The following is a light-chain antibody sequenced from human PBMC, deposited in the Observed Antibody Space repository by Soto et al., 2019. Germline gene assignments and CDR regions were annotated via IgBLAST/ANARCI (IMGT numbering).Light chain of an antibody. CDR2: DVS. J-gene: IGLJ1*01. Sequence: QSVLTQPASVSGSPGQSITISCTGTSSDVGGYNYVSWHQQHPGKAPKLMIYDVSNRPSGVSDRFSGSKSGNTASLTISGLQAEDEADYYCCSFTSSDTHVFGTGTKLTVL. CDR1: SSDVGGYNY. V-gene: IGLV2-14*01. CDR3: CSFTSSDTHV.